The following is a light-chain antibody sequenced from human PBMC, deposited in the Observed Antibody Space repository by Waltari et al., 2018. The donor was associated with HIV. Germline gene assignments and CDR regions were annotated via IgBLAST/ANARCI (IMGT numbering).Light chain of an antibody. CDR1: VLAKQY. V-gene: IGLV3-25*03. CDR2: KGS. CDR3: QSTDNRGSHVV. Sequence: SYELTQPPSVSVSPGQTAGITCSGDVLAKQYGYWYQQKPGQAPVMIINKGSERPLRIPGRFSGSSSGTAVTLTISGVQAEDEADYYCQSTDNRGSHVVFGGGTKLTVL. J-gene: IGLJ2*01.